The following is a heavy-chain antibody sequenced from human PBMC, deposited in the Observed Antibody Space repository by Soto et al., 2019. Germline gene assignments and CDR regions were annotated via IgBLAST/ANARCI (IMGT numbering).Heavy chain of an antibody. Sequence: SVKVSCKASGGTFSSYAISWVRQAPGQGLEWMGGIIPIFGTANYAQKFQGRVTITADKSTSTAYMELSSLRSEDTAVYYCASVGATTRLYYYGMDVWGQGTTVTVSS. V-gene: IGHV1-69*06. D-gene: IGHD1-26*01. CDR3: ASVGATTRLYYYGMDV. CDR2: IIPIFGTA. CDR1: GGTFSSYA. J-gene: IGHJ6*02.